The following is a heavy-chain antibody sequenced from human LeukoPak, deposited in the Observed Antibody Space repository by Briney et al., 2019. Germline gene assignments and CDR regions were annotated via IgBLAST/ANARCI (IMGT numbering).Heavy chain of an antibody. D-gene: IGHD2-15*01. CDR1: GFTFSSYA. Sequence: GSLRLSCAASGFTFSSYAMHWVRQAPGKGLEWVSVIYSGGSTYYADSVKGRFTVSRDNSRNTLYLQMISLRAEDTAVYYCARDCSGGSCYPTYYYYGMDVWGQGTTVTVSS. CDR3: ARDCSGGSCYPTYYYYGMDV. V-gene: IGHV3-53*01. J-gene: IGHJ6*02. CDR2: IYSGGST.